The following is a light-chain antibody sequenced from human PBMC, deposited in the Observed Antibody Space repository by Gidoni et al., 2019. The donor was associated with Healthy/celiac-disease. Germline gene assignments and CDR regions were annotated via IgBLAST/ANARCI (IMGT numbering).Light chain of an antibody. CDR3: QQRSNWPT. J-gene: IGKJ5*01. CDR2: DAS. CDR1: QSVSSY. Sequence: IVLTQSPATLSLSPGERATLSCRASQSVSSYLAWYQQKPGQAPRLLIYDASNRATGIPARFSGSGSGTDFTITISSLEPEDFAVYYCQQRSNWPTFGQGTRLEIK. V-gene: IGKV3-11*01.